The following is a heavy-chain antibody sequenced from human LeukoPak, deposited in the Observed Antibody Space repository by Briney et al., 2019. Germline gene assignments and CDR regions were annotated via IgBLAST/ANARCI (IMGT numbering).Heavy chain of an antibody. Sequence: SETLSLTCTVSGGSISSYYWSWIRQPPGKGLEWIGYIYYSGSTNYNPSLKSRVTISVDTSKNQFSLKLSSVTAADTAVYYCASKMATIREDFDYWGQGTLVSVSS. J-gene: IGHJ4*02. CDR3: ASKMATIREDFDY. CDR2: IYYSGST. V-gene: IGHV4-59*08. D-gene: IGHD5-24*01. CDR1: GGSISSYY.